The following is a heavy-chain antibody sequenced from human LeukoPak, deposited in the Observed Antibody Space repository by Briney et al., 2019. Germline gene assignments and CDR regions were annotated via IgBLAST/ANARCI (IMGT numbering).Heavy chain of an antibody. CDR3: AKGRHGSGSYEFDY. Sequence: GGSLRLSCAASGFTFSSYGMHWVRQAPGKGLEWVAVISYDGSNKYYADSVKGRFTISRDNSKNTLYLQMNSLRAEDTAVYYCAKGRHGSGSYEFDYWGQGTLVTVSS. V-gene: IGHV3-30*18. J-gene: IGHJ4*02. CDR1: GFTFSSYG. CDR2: ISYDGSNK. D-gene: IGHD3-10*01.